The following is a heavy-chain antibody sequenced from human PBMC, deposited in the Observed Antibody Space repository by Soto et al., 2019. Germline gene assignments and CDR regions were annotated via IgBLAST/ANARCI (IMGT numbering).Heavy chain of an antibody. V-gene: IGHV3-48*03. CDR3: ARGGEGIEMATIRGAFDI. Sequence: GGSLRLSCAASGFTFSSYEMNWVRQAPGKGLEWVSYISSSGSTIYYADSVKGRFTISRDNAKNSLYLQMNSLRAEDTAVYYCARGGEGIEMATIRGAFDIWGQGTMVTVSS. CDR1: GFTFSSYE. CDR2: ISSSGSTI. J-gene: IGHJ3*02. D-gene: IGHD5-12*01.